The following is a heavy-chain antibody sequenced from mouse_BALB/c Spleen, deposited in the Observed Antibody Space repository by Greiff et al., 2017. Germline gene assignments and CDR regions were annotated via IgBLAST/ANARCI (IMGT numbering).Heavy chain of an antibody. Sequence: VQLQQSGAELVRPGASVTLSCKASGYTFTDYEMHWVKQTPVHGLEWIGAIHPETGGTAYNQKFKGKATLTADKSSSTAYMELRSLTSEDSAVYYCTRWGTTWFAYWGQGTLVTVSA. CDR1: GYTFTDYE. D-gene: IGHD3-1*01. CDR2: IHPETGGT. V-gene: IGHV1-15*01. CDR3: TRWGTTWFAY. J-gene: IGHJ3*01.